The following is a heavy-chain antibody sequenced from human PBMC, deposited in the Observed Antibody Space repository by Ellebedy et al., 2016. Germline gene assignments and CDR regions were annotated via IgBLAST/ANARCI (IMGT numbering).Heavy chain of an antibody. CDR2: INAGNGNT. J-gene: IGHJ4*02. CDR1: GYTFTSYA. D-gene: IGHD3-10*01. Sequence: ASVKVSCKASGYTFTSYAMHWVRQAPGQRLEWMGWINAGNGNTKYSQMFQGRVTITRDTSASTAYMELSSLRSEDTAVYYCARAHYGSGSYSHFDYWGQGTLVTVSS. V-gene: IGHV1-3*01. CDR3: ARAHYGSGSYSHFDY.